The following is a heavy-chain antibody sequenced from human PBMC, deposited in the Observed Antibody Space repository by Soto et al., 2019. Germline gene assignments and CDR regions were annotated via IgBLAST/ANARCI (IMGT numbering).Heavy chain of an antibody. CDR1: GFSLSANGVG. V-gene: IGHV2-5*02. CDR2: IYWDDSK. J-gene: IGHJ4*02. Sequence: QITLKASGPTLVKPTQTLTLTCTFSGFSLSANGVGVGWIRQPPGKALEWLALIYWDDSKEYSPSLKSRLTITKDTSRNEVVLTMTNMDPVDTATYYCAKKGGGDYVLGYWGQGTLVTVSS. D-gene: IGHD4-17*01. CDR3: AKKGGGDYVLGY.